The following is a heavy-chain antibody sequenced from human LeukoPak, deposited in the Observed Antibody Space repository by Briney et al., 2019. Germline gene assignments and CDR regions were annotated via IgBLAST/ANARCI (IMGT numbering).Heavy chain of an antibody. Sequence: PSETLSLTCAVYGGSFSGYYWSWIRQPPGKGLEWIGEINHSGSTNYNPSLKSRVTISVDTSKNQFSLKLSSVTAADTAVYYCARGKAAYFDYWGQGTLVTVSS. CDR1: GGSFSGYY. D-gene: IGHD2-15*01. CDR3: ARGKAAYFDY. J-gene: IGHJ4*02. CDR2: INHSGST. V-gene: IGHV4-34*01.